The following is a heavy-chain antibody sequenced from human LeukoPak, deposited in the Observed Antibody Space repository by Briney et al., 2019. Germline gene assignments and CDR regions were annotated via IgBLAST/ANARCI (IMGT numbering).Heavy chain of an antibody. J-gene: IGHJ4*02. CDR1: GFTFSSYS. V-gene: IGHV3-21*01. D-gene: IGHD6-19*01. CDR3: ARDAVAGTVVVDY. CDR2: ISSSSSYI. Sequence: GGSLRLSCAASGFTFSSYSMNWVRQAPGKGLEWVSSISSSSSYIYYADSVKGRFTISRDNAKNSLYLQMNSLRAEDTAVYYCARDAVAGTVVVDYWGQGTLVTVSS.